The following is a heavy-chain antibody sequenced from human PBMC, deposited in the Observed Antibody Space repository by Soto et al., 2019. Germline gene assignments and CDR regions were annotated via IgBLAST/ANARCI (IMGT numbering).Heavy chain of an antibody. V-gene: IGHV3-9*01. CDR2: ISWDRGSI. CDR3: AKIVTRHSLVPVFDQ. D-gene: IGHD2-21*01. CDR1: GFRFDEYA. Sequence: QLVESGGGLVQPGRSLRLSCVASGFRFDEYAIHWVRQAPGKGLEWVSGISWDRGSINYAGSVRGRFTVSRDNAKNSLYLHMNSLRSEDTAFYYCAKIVTRHSLVPVFDQWGQGALVSVSS. J-gene: IGHJ4*02.